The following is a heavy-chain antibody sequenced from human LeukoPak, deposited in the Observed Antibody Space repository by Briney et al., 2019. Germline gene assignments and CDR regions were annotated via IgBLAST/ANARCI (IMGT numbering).Heavy chain of an antibody. Sequence: GGSLRLSCAASGFTFNTYWLHWVRQAPGKGLVWVSLITSDGSSTSYTDSVKGRFTISRDNSKNTLYLQMNSLRAEDTAVYYCATDRGRWGQGTLVTVSS. D-gene: IGHD1-26*01. V-gene: IGHV3-74*01. CDR3: ATDRGR. CDR1: GFTFNTYW. CDR2: ITSDGSST. J-gene: IGHJ4*02.